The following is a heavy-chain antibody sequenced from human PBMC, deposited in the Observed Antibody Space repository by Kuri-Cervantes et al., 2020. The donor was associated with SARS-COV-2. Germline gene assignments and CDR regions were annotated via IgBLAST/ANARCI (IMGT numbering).Heavy chain of an antibody. Sequence: ETLSLTCAASGFTFSSYGMHWVRQAPGKGLEWVSAISGSGGSTYYADSVKGRFTISRDNSKNTLYLQMNSLRAEDTAVYYCAKDSSPLYYYYGMDVWGQGTLVTVSS. CDR3: AKDSSPLYYYYGMDV. CDR2: ISGSGGST. CDR1: GFTFSSYG. J-gene: IGHJ6*02. V-gene: IGHV3-23*01.